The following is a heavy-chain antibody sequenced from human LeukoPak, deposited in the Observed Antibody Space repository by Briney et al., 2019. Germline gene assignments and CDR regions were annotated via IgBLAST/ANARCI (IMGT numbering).Heavy chain of an antibody. D-gene: IGHD3-22*01. CDR1: GLTFSNYA. V-gene: IGHV3-23*01. Sequence: PGGSLRLSCTASGLTFSNYAMTWVRQAPGKGLKWVSGISGSGGSTYYADSVKGRFTISRDNSKNTLYLQVNSLRAEDTAVYYCARESSGYYDYWGQGTLVTVSS. J-gene: IGHJ4*02. CDR2: ISGSGGST. CDR3: ARESSGYYDY.